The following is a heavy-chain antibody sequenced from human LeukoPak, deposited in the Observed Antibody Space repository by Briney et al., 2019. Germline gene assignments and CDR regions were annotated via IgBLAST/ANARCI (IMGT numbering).Heavy chain of an antibody. CDR1: GFTFSSYW. J-gene: IGHJ4*02. V-gene: IGHV3-74*03. D-gene: IGHD3-3*01. Sequence: GGSLRLSCAVSGFTFSSYWMHWVRQAPEKGLMWVSRINTDGSSTTYADSVKGRFTISRDNSKNTLYLQMNSLRAEDTAVYYCARGSITIFGVALDYWGQGTLVTVSS. CDR3: ARGSITIFGVALDY. CDR2: INTDGSST.